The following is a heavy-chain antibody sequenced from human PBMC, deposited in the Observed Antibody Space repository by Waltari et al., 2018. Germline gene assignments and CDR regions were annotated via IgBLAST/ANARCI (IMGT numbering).Heavy chain of an antibody. D-gene: IGHD2-21*01. V-gene: IGHV3-30*02. CDR2: MPYDGSSK. J-gene: IGHJ4*02. CDR3: AKDMGSGTYCFDQ. Sequence: QVQLMESGGGVVQPGGSLRRSCAASGFNFIRNNINWVRQAPGKGLEWVAFMPYDGSSKYYSDSVTGRFAISRDNSKNTQYLQLNSLRPDDTAVYYCAKDMGSGTYCFDQWGQGTQVTVSS. CDR1: GFNFIRNN.